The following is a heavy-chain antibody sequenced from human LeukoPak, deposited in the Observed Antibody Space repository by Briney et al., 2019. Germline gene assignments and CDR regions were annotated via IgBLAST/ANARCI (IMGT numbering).Heavy chain of an antibody. Sequence: GGPLRLSCAASGFTSSNYDMHWVRQAPGKGLEWVSAISSSSSYIYYADSIKGRFTISRDNAENSLYLQMNSLRAVDTAVYFCARGEEKATITALDSWGQGTLSPSPQ. J-gene: IGHJ4*02. D-gene: IGHD5-24*01. CDR2: ISSSSSYI. CDR1: GFTSSNYD. CDR3: ARGEEKATITALDS. V-gene: IGHV3-21*01.